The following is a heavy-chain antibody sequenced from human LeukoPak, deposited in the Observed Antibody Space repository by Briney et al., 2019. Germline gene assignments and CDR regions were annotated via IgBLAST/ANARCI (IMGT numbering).Heavy chain of an antibody. D-gene: IGHD2-2*01. CDR1: GFTFSSYA. V-gene: IGHV3-23*01. CDR3: ARDLGDQLLDPNAFDI. Sequence: QPGGSLRLSCAASGFTFSSYAMSWVRQAPGKGLEWVSAISGSGGSTYYADSVKGRFTISRDNSKNSLYLQMNSLRAEDTAVYYCARDLGDQLLDPNAFDIWGQGTMVTVSS. CDR2: ISGSGGST. J-gene: IGHJ3*02.